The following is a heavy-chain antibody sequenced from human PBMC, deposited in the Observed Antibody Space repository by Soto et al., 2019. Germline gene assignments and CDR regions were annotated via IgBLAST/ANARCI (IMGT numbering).Heavy chain of an antibody. J-gene: IGHJ4*02. D-gene: IGHD3-10*01. CDR1: GFTFSSYA. CDR3: AKDREVRFGELLFGFDY. V-gene: IGHV3-23*01. CDR2: ISGSGGST. Sequence: GGSLRLSCAASGFTFSSYAMSWVRQAPGKGLEWVSAISGSGGSTYYADSVKGRFTISRDNSKNTLYLQMNSLRAEDTAVYYCAKDREVRFGELLFGFDYWGQGTLVTVSS.